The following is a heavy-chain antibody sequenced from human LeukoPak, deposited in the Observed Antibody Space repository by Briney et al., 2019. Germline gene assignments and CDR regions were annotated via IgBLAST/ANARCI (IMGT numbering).Heavy chain of an antibody. CDR3: ARSLRVRGVPDYMDV. D-gene: IGHD3-10*01. CDR1: GFSFSSYA. Sequence: PGGSLRLSCAGSGFSFSSYAMSWVRQAPGKGLEWVSGISYSGGSTYSADIVKGRFTISRDNSKNTVFLQMNSLRAEDTAVYYCARSLRVRGVPDYMDVWGRGTTVTISS. V-gene: IGHV3-23*01. J-gene: IGHJ6*03. CDR2: ISYSGGST.